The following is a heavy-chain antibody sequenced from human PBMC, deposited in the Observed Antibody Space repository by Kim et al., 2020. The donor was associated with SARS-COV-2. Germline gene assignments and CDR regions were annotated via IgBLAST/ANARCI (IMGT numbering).Heavy chain of an antibody. J-gene: IGHJ2*01. D-gene: IGHD3-10*01. Sequence: NPSLKSRVTISVDTSKNQFSLKLSSVTAADTAVYYCARTVFRELYWYFDLWGRGTLVTVSS. CDR3: ARTVFRELYWYFDL. V-gene: IGHV4-4*09.